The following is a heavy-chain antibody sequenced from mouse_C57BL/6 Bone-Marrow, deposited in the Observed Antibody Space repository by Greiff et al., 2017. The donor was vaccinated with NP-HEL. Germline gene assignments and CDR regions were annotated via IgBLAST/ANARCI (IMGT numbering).Heavy chain of an antibody. Sequence: QVQLQQSGAELARPGASVKMSCKASGYTFTSYTMHWVNQRPGQGLEWIGYINPSSGYTKYNQKFKDKATLTADKSSSTAYMQLSSLTSEDSAVYYCARWDPVVATGAMDYWGQGTSVTVSS. CDR2: INPSSGYT. CDR3: ARWDPVVATGAMDY. V-gene: IGHV1-4*01. J-gene: IGHJ4*01. D-gene: IGHD1-1*01. CDR1: GYTFTSYT.